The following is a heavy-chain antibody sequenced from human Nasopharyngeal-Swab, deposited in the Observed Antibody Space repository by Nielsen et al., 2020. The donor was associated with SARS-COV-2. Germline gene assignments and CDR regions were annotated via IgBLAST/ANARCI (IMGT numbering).Heavy chain of an antibody. D-gene: IGHD3-3*01. J-gene: IGHJ4*01. CDR2: IGAGGNT. CDR1: GCTFSSSA. V-gene: IGHV3-23*01. CDR3: AKYFGSGAYEAFCDC. Sequence: GESLKISCAASGCTFSSSAISWVRQAPGMGLEWVSVIGAGGNTIYADSVKGRFTISRDNSKNMVYLQMDSLRAEDTAVYYCAKYFGSGAYEAFCDCWGHGALVTVSS.